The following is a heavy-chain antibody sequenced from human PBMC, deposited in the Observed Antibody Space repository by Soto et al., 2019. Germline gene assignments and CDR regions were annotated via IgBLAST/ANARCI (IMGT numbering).Heavy chain of an antibody. V-gene: IGHV1-69*13. Sequence: WASVKVSCKASGGTFSSYAISWVRQTPGQGLEWMGGIIPIFGTANYAQKFQGRVTITADESTSTAYMELSSLRSEDTAVYYCAQGDIVVVPAAGYGMDVWGQGTTVTVSS. D-gene: IGHD2-2*01. CDR3: AQGDIVVVPAAGYGMDV. CDR2: IIPIFGTA. CDR1: GGTFSSYA. J-gene: IGHJ6*02.